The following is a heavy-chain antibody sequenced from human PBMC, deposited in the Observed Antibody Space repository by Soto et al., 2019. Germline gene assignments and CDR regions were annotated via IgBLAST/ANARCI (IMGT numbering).Heavy chain of an antibody. J-gene: IGHJ6*03. CDR1: GFTFSSYG. D-gene: IGHD6-6*01. CDR3: ARDQGYSSSSLSYYYYYMDV. V-gene: IGHV3-33*01. Sequence: GGSLRLSCAASGFTFSSYGMHWVRQAPGKGLEWVAVIWYDGSNKYYAYSVKGRFTISRDNSKNTLYLQMNSLRAEDTAVYYCARDQGYSSSSLSYYYYYMDVWGKGTTVTVSS. CDR2: IWYDGSNK.